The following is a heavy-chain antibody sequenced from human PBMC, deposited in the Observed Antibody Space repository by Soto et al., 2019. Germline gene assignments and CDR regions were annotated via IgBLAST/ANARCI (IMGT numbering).Heavy chain of an antibody. V-gene: IGHV4-59*02. J-gene: IGHJ6*03. CDR1: GISVRSNY. D-gene: IGHD2-21*01. CDR2: ITYSGIT. Sequence: QVQLQESGPGLAKPSETLSLTCSVSGISVRSNYWSWIRQPPGKGLEWIGFITYSGITDYNPPLPSRVTVSVDTSKDQVSLKLRSVTAADTAVYYCARAVVVVPPAGDHYYHMGAGGKGTTVTVS. CDR3: ARAVVVVPPAGDHYYHMGA.